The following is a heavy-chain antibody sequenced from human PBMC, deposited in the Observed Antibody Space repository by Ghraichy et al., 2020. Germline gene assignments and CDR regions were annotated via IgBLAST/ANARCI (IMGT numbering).Heavy chain of an antibody. CDR2: ITGSSITI. CDR3: ARLPLPRRAAVGDWYFDL. CDR1: GFSFSDYS. D-gene: IGHD6-13*01. J-gene: IGHJ2*01. V-gene: IGHV3-48*01. Sequence: GESLNISCEGSGFSFSDYSMIWVRLTPRKALEWVSYITGSSITIFYTDSVKGRFTISIDNAKNSLYLQMNSLRAEDTAVYYCARLPLPRRAAVGDWYFDLWGRGTLVTVSS.